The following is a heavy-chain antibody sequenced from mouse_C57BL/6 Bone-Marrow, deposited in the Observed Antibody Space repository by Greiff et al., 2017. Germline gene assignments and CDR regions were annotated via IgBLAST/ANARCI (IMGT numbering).Heavy chain of an antibody. D-gene: IGHD2-3*01. Sequence: EVKLVESGGDLVKPGGSLKLSCAASGFTFSSYGMSWVRQTPDKRLEWVATISSGGSYTYYPDSVKGRFTISRDNAKNTLYLQMSSLKSEDTAMYYCARLDGRYFDVWGTGTTVTVSS. J-gene: IGHJ1*03. CDR3: ARLDGRYFDV. CDR2: ISSGGSYT. CDR1: GFTFSSYG. V-gene: IGHV5-6*02.